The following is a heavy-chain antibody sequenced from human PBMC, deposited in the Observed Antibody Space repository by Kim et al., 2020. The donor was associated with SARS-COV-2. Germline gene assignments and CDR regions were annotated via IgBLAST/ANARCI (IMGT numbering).Heavy chain of an antibody. CDR3: ARSEEYYNILTGYHPYGMDV. V-gene: IGHV4-39*01. J-gene: IGHJ6*02. Sequence: SETLSLTCSVSGGSISSSSYYWGWIRQPPGKGLEWIGSIYYSGSTYYNPSLKSRVTISVDTSKNQFSLKLSSVTAADTAVYYCARSEEYYNILTGYHPYGMDVWGQGTTVTVSS. CDR1: GGSISSSSYY. D-gene: IGHD3-9*01. CDR2: IYYSGST.